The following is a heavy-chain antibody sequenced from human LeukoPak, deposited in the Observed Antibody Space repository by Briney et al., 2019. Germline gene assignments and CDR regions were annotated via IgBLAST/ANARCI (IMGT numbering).Heavy chain of an antibody. D-gene: IGHD3-22*01. V-gene: IGHV4-59*01. CDR3: ARHYDSSGHGYFDY. CDR1: GGSISSYY. J-gene: IGHJ4*02. CDR2: IYYSGST. Sequence: ASETLSLTCTVSGGSISSYYWSWIRQPPGKGLEWIGYIYYSGSTNYNPSLKSRVTISVDTSKNQFSLKLRSVTAADTAVYYCARHYDSSGHGYFDYWGQGTLVTVSS.